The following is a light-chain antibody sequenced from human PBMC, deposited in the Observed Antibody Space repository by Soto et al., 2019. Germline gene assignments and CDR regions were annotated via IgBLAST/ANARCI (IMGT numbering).Light chain of an antibody. J-gene: IGKJ2*01. CDR3: QQYGSSSFT. CDR2: DTS. Sequence: EIVLTQSPGTLSLSSGERATLSCRASQSVSSSYLAWYQQKPGQAPRLLVYDTSSRATGIPDRCSSSGSGTDCTLTISRLEHEDFAVYYCQQYGSSSFTFGQGTQLEIK. V-gene: IGKV3-20*01. CDR1: QSVSSSY.